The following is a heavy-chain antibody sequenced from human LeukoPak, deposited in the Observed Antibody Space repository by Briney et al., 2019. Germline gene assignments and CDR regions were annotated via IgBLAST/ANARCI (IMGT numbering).Heavy chain of an antibody. Sequence: ASVKVSCKASGYTFTSYDINWVRQATGQGLEWMGWMNPNSGNTGYAQKFQGRVTITRNTSISTAYMELSSVTAADTAVYYCARSEDDFWSTYYFDYWGQGTLVTVSS. CDR3: ARSEDDFWSTYYFDY. CDR1: GYTFTSYD. J-gene: IGHJ4*02. CDR2: MNPNSGNT. V-gene: IGHV1-8*03. D-gene: IGHD3-3*01.